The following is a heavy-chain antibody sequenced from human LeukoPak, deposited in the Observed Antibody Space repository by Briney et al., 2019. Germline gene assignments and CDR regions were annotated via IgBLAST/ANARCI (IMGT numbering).Heavy chain of an antibody. CDR1: GGSISSYY. CDR2: IYYSGST. CDR3: ARDRSSSSFDY. J-gene: IGHJ4*02. V-gene: IGHV4-59*12. Sequence: SETLSLTCTVSGGSISSYYWSWIRQPPGKGLEWIGYIYYSGSTNYNPSLKSRVTISVDRSKNQFSLKLSSVTAADTAVYYCARDRSSSSFDYWGQGTLVTVSS. D-gene: IGHD6-6*01.